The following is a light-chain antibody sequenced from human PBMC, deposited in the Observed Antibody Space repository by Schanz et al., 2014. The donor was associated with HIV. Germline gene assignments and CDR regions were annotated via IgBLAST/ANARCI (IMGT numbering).Light chain of an antibody. V-gene: IGLV2-11*01. J-gene: IGLJ3*02. CDR2: DVS. CDR3: GSYAHSNRWV. CDR1: SSDVGGYNY. Sequence: QSALTQPRSVSGSPGQSVTISCTGTSSDVGGYNYVSWYQQHPGKAPKLMIYDVSSRPSGVSDRFSGSKSGNTASLTISGLQAEDEGDYYCGSYAHSNRWVFGGGTKLTVL.